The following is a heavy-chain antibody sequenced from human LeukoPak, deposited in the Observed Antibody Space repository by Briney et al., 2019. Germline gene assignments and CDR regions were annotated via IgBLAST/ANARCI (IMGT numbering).Heavy chain of an antibody. D-gene: IGHD2-2*01. CDR3: ARDEVDCSSTSCYLGYYHYGMDV. J-gene: IGHJ6*02. V-gene: IGHV3-21*01. Sequence: GGSLRLSCAASGFTFSSYSMNWVRQAPGKGLEWVSSISSSSSYIYYADSVKGRFTISRDNAKNSLYLQMNSLRAEDTAVYYCARDEVDCSSTSCYLGYYHYGMDVWGQGTTVTVSS. CDR1: GFTFSSYS. CDR2: ISSSSSYI.